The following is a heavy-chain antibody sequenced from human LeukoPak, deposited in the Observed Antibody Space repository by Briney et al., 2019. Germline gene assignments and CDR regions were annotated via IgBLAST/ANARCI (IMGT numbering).Heavy chain of an antibody. J-gene: IGHJ4*02. D-gene: IGHD3-22*01. V-gene: IGHV4-34*01. Sequence: SETLSLTCAVYGGSFSGYYWSWIRQPPGKGLEWIGEINHSGSTNYNPSLKSRVTISVDTSKYQFSLKLSSVTAADTAVYYCARANYYDSSGHQTYYFDYWGQGTLVTVSS. CDR3: ARANYYDSSGHQTYYFDY. CDR2: INHSGST. CDR1: GGSFSGYY.